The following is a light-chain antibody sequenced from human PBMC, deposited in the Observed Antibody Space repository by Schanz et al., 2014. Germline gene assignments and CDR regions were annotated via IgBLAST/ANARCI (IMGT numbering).Light chain of an antibody. Sequence: QSVLTQPPSASGSPGQSVTISCTGTSSDVGGYNYVSWYQQHPGKAPKLMIYEVSQRPSGVPDRFSGSKSGNTASLTVSGLQAEDEADYYCSSYTTTTWRVFGGGTKLTVL. CDR1: SSDVGGYNY. CDR2: EVS. V-gene: IGLV2-8*01. J-gene: IGLJ3*02. CDR3: SSYTTTTWRV.